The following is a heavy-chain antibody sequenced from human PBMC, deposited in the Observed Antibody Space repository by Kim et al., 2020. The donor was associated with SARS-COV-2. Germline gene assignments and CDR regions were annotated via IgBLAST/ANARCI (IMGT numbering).Heavy chain of an antibody. Sequence: YADSVKGRFTISRDNAKNSLYLQMNSLRAEDTAVYYCARAGSRVVAYFDYWGQGTLVTVSS. V-gene: IGHV3-11*05. D-gene: IGHD2-15*01. J-gene: IGHJ4*02. CDR3: ARAGSRVVAYFDY.